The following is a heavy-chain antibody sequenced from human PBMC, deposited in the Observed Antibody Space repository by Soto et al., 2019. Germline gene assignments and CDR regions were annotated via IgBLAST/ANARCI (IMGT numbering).Heavy chain of an antibody. D-gene: IGHD5-12*01. J-gene: IGHJ3*02. Sequence: GESLKISCKGSGYSFTSYWIGWVRQMPGKGLEWMGIIYPGDSDTRYSPSFQGQVTISADKSISTAYLQWSSLKASDTAMYYCARREGGYDSNGAFDIWGQGTMVTVSS. CDR1: GYSFTSYW. V-gene: IGHV5-51*01. CDR3: ARREGGYDSNGAFDI. CDR2: IYPGDSDT.